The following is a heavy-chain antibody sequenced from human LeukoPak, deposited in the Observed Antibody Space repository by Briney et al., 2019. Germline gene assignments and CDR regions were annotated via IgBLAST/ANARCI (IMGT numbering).Heavy chain of an antibody. CDR1: GFNFNEHG. V-gene: IGHV3-30*02. J-gene: IGHJ5*02. Sequence: GGSLRLSCTASGFNFNEHGMHWVRQAPGKGLEWVAFLRHDGSNIHYADSVKGRFTISRDNAKNSLYLQMNSLRAENTAVYYCAAGNGCSSTSCYITNWFDPWGQGTLVTVSS. CDR2: LRHDGSNI. D-gene: IGHD2-2*02. CDR3: AAGNGCSSTSCYITNWFDP.